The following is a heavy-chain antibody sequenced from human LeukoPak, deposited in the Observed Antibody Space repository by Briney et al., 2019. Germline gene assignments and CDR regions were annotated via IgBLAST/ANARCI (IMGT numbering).Heavy chain of an antibody. V-gene: IGHV4-34*01. Sequence: SETLSLTCAVYGGSFSGYYWSWIRQPPGKGLEWIGEINHSGSTNYNPSLKSRVTISVDTSKNQFSLKLSSVTAADTAVYYCARGTRQWLVRPYYFDYWGQGTLVTVSS. J-gene: IGHJ4*02. CDR1: GGSFSGYY. D-gene: IGHD6-19*01. CDR2: INHSGST. CDR3: ARGTRQWLVRPYYFDY.